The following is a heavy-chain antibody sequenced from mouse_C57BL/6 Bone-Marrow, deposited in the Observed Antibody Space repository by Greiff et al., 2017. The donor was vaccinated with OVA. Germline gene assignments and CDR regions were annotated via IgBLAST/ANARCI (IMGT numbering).Heavy chain of an antibody. Sequence: QVQLQQPGAELVKPGASVKLSCKASGYTFTSYWMQWVKQRPGQGLEWIGEIDPSDSYTNYNQKFKGKATLTVDTSSSTAYMQLSSLTSEDSAVYYCARYPYYYGSSYAMDYWGQGTSVTVSS. V-gene: IGHV1-50*01. CDR2: IDPSDSYT. J-gene: IGHJ4*01. CDR3: ARYPYYYGSSYAMDY. D-gene: IGHD1-1*01. CDR1: GYTFTSYW.